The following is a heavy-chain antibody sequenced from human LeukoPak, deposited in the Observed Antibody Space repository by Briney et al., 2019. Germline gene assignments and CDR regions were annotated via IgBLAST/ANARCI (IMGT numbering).Heavy chain of an antibody. D-gene: IGHD1-26*01. Sequence: SETLSLXCTVSGGSISSGDYYWSWIRQPPGKGLEWIGYIYYSGSTYYNPSLKSRVTISVDTSKNQFSLKLSSVTAADTAVYYCARENSGSYLGWFDPWGQGTLVTVSS. J-gene: IGHJ5*02. CDR1: GGSISSGDYY. CDR2: IYYSGST. CDR3: ARENSGSYLGWFDP. V-gene: IGHV4-30-4*08.